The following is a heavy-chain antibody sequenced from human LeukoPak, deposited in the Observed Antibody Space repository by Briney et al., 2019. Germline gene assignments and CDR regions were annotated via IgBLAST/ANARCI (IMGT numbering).Heavy chain of an antibody. J-gene: IGHJ4*02. CDR1: GYTFTTYY. CDR3: ASHPQGYSGYLY. D-gene: IGHD5-12*01. V-gene: IGHV1-46*01. CDR2: INPSGGST. Sequence: GASVKLSCKTSGYTFTTYYMHWVRQGPGQGLERMGIINPSGGSTSYAQRFQGRVTMTRDTSTSTVYMELSSLTSEDTAVYYCASHPQGYSGYLYWGQGTLVTVSS.